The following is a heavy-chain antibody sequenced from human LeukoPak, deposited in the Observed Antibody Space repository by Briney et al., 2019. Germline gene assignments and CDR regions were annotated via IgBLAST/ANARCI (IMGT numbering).Heavy chain of an antibody. Sequence: ASVKVSCKASGYSFTSHYMHWVRQAPGQGLEWMGWISAYNGNTNYAQKFQGRVTMTRDTSISTAYMELSRLRSDDTAVYYCARAGASVRGNWFDPWGQGTLVTVSS. CDR3: ARAGASVRGNWFDP. D-gene: IGHD1-26*01. CDR2: ISAYNGNT. J-gene: IGHJ5*02. CDR1: GYSFTSHY. V-gene: IGHV1-2*02.